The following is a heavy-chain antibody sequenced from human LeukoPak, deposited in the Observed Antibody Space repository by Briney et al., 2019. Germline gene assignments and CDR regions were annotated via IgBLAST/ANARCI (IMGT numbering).Heavy chain of an antibody. V-gene: IGHV3-23*01. CDR3: AKVRYSSSWYYFDY. J-gene: IGHJ4*02. CDR2: ISGSGGST. CDR1: GFTFSSYA. Sequence: PGGSLRLSCAASGFTFSSYAMSLVRQAPGKGLEWVSAISGSGGSTYYADSVKGRFTISRDNSKNTLYLQMNSLRAEDTAVYYCAKVRYSSSWYYFDYWGQGTLVTVSS. D-gene: IGHD6-13*01.